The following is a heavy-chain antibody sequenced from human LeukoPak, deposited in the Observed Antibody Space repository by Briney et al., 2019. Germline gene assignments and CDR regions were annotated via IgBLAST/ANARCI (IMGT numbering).Heavy chain of an antibody. V-gene: IGHV3-33*06. CDR1: GFPFSSYG. CDR3: AKPRSIRGYSYGFDY. J-gene: IGHJ4*02. CDR2: IWYDGSNK. Sequence: GGSLRLSCAASGFPFSSYGMHWVRQAPGKGLEWVAVIWYDGSNKYYADSVKGRFTISRDNSKNTLYLQMNSLRAEDTAVYYCAKPRSIRGYSYGFDYWGQGTLVTVSS. D-gene: IGHD5-18*01.